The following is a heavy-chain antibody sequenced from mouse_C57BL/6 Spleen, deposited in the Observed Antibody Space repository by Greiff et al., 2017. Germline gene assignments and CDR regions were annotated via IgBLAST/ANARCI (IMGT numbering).Heavy chain of an antibody. CDR1: GYTFTSYW. V-gene: IGHV1-55*01. CDR2: IYPGSGST. CDR3: ARRGYSNYWAMDY. J-gene: IGHJ4*01. Sequence: QVQLKQPGAELVKPGASVKMSCKASGYTFTSYWITWVKQRPGQGLEWIGDIYPGSGSTNYNEKFKSKATLTVDTSSSTAYMQLSSLTSEDSAVYYCARRGYSNYWAMDYWGQGTSVTVSS. D-gene: IGHD2-5*01.